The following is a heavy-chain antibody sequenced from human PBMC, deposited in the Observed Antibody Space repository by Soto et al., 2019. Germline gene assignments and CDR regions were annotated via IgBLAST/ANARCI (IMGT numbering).Heavy chain of an antibody. J-gene: IGHJ6*02. Sequence: TLSLTCTVSGGSISSGGYYWSWIRQHPGKGLEWIGHIYYSGSTYYNSSLKSRVTIPLDTSKNQFSLKLSSVTAADTAVYYCAGQPTAGSYYDLGSYYYYYAMAVWGQGTTVTVSS. CDR1: GGSISSGGYY. V-gene: IGHV4-30-4*08. D-gene: IGHD3-10*01. CDR3: AGQPTAGSYYDLGSYYYYYAMAV. CDR2: IYYSGST.